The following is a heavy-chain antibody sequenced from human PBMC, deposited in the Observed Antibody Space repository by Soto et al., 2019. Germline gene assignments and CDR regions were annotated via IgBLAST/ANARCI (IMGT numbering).Heavy chain of an antibody. V-gene: IGHV4-34*01. CDR2: INHSGST. Sequence: SETLSLTCAVYGGSFSGYYWSWIRQPPGKGLEWIGEINHSGSTNYNPSLKSRVTISVDTSKNQFSLKLSSVTAADTAVYYCARGERKIAVAGTSYYYMDVWGKGTTVTVSS. J-gene: IGHJ6*03. CDR3: ARGERKIAVAGTSYYYMDV. D-gene: IGHD6-19*01. CDR1: GGSFSGYY.